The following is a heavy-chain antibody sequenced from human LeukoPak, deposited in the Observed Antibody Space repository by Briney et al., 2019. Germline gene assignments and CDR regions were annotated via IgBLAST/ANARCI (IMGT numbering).Heavy chain of an antibody. CDR2: IYPGDSDT. D-gene: IGHD3-3*01. CDR3: ARLRYHDFWSDPTLYYYYMDV. CDR1: GYSFTSYW. V-gene: IGHV5-51*01. Sequence: GESLKISCKGSGYSFTSYWIGWVRQMPGKGLEWMGIIYPGDSDTRYSPSFQDQVTISADKSISTAYLQWSSLKASDTAMYYCARLRYHDFWSDPTLYYYYMDVWGKGTTVTVSS. J-gene: IGHJ6*03.